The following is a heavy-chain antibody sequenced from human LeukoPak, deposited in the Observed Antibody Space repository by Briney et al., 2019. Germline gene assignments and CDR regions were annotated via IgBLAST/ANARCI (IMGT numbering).Heavy chain of an antibody. CDR3: ARGERYSKQQGY. Sequence: PSETLSLTCTVSGGSINNYWTWIRQPPGKGLEWIGNIYNSGNTNYNPSLKSRVIISVDKSKNQFSLKLSSVTAADTAVYYCARGERYSKQQGYWGQGTLVTVSS. D-gene: IGHD5-18*01. J-gene: IGHJ4*02. V-gene: IGHV4-59*12. CDR1: GGSINNY. CDR2: IYNSGNT.